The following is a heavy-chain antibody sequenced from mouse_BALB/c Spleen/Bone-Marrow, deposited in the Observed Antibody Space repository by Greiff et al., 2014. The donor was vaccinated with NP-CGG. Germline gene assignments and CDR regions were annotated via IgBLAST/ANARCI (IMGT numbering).Heavy chain of an antibody. J-gene: IGHJ1*01. CDR2: IFPGDSTT. CDR1: GNTFTSYD. CDR3: VRSRLRDWYFDV. V-gene: IGHV1S56*01. Sequence: VQLVESGVELVKPGALVKLSCKASGNTFTSYDINWVRQRPEQGLEWIGWIFPGDSTTKYNEKFKGKATLSTDKSSSTVHMQLSRLTSEDSAVYFCVRSRLRDWYFDVWGAGTTVTISS. D-gene: IGHD1-2*01.